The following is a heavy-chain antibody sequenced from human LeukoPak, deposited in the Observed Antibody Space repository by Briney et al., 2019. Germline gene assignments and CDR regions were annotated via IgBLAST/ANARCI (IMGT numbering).Heavy chain of an antibody. J-gene: IGHJ3*02. CDR1: GGSISSYY. CDR3: ARQTTSDSFDT. CDR2: IFYSGST. Sequence: PSETLSLTCTVSGGSISSYYWSWLRQPPGKGLEWIGYIFYSGSTNYNPSLKSRVTISVDTSKNQFSLKLSSVTAADTAVYYCARQTTSDSFDTWGQGTMVTVSS. V-gene: IGHV4-59*08. D-gene: IGHD4-17*01.